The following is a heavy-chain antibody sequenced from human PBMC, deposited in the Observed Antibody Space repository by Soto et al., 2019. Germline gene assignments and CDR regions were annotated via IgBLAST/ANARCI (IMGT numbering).Heavy chain of an antibody. V-gene: IGHV3-23*01. CDR2: ISYGGGTT. Sequence: GGSLRLSCAASGFTFSSYAMSWVRQAPGKGLEWVSAISYGGGTTYYADSVKGRFTISRDNSKNTLYLQMSSLRAEDTAVYYCARVPSSSYHYFDYWGQGTLVTVSS. CDR1: GFTFSSYA. D-gene: IGHD6-13*01. CDR3: ARVPSSSYHYFDY. J-gene: IGHJ4*02.